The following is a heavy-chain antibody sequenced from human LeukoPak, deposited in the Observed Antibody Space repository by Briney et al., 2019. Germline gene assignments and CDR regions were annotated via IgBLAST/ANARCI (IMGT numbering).Heavy chain of an antibody. V-gene: IGHV4-39*01. CDR3: ARGATGAAAGEPYYYYMDV. Sequence: PSETLSLTCTVSGGSISSSSYYWGWIRQPPGKGLEWIGSIYYSGSTYYNPSLKSRVTISVDTSKNQFSLKLSSVTAADTAVYYCARGATGAAAGEPYYYYMDVWGKGTTVTVSS. CDR2: IYYSGST. J-gene: IGHJ6*03. D-gene: IGHD6-13*01. CDR1: GGSISSSSYY.